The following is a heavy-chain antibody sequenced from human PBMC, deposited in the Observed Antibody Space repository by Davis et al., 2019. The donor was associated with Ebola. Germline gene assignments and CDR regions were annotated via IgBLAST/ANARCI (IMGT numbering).Heavy chain of an antibody. CDR1: GYTFSNYW. D-gene: IGHD3-22*01. CDR2: IYPGDSDT. CDR3: ARHYYDSSAYLIY. Sequence: PGGSLRPSCKGSGYTFSNYWIGWIRQLPGKGLEWMGTIYPGDSDTRYSPTFHGQVTISADKSIKTAYLQWSSLMASDTAMYYCARHYYDSSAYLIYWGQGTLVTVSS. V-gene: IGHV5-51*01. J-gene: IGHJ4*02.